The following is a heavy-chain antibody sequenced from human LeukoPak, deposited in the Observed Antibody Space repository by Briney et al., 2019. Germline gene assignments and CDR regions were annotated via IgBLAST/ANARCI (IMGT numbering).Heavy chain of an antibody. D-gene: IGHD1-1*01. CDR2: ISYDGSNQ. CDR1: GFTFRSYW. V-gene: IGHV3-30-3*01. Sequence: GGALRLSCAASGFTFRSYWMTRVPQAPAKVLERVAVISYDGSNQYYEDPGKGGFTNSRDNSKNTLYLQMNSLRAEDTAVYYCARASTTQLERRLTDAFVSWGQGTMVTVSS. J-gene: IGHJ3*02. CDR3: ARASTTQLERRLTDAFVS.